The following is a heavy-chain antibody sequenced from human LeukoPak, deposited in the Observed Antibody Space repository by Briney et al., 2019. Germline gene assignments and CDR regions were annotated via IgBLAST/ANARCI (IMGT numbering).Heavy chain of an antibody. J-gene: IGHJ4*02. D-gene: IGHD3-10*01. CDR2: ISAYNGNT. CDR1: GYTFTSYG. V-gene: IGHV1-18*01. CDR3: ARDPPYYYGSGTPGLY. Sequence: GASVKVFCKASGYTFTSYGISWVRQAPGQGLEWMGWISAYNGNTNYAQKLQGRVAMTTDTSTSTAYMELRSLRSDDTAVYYCARDPPYYYGSGTPGLYWGQGTLVTVSS.